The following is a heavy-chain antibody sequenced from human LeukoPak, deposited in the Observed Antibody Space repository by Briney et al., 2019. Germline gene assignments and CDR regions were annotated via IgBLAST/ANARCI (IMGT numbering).Heavy chain of an antibody. CDR3: ARECDQSKYRSTYFFDY. Sequence: PGRSLRLSCAASGFTFSSYAMHWVRQAPGKGLEWVAVISYDGSNKYYADSVKGRFTISRDNSKNTLYLQMNSLRAEDTAVYYCARECDQSKYRSTYFFDYWGQGTLVTVSS. V-gene: IGHV3-30-3*01. J-gene: IGHJ4*02. CDR1: GFTFSSYA. D-gene: IGHD2-2*01. CDR2: ISYDGSNK.